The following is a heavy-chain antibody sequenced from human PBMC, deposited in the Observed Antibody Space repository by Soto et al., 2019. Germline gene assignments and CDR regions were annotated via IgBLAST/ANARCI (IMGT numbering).Heavy chain of an antibody. J-gene: IGHJ4*02. CDR1: GVPFNRQD. CDR3: ATSEGRDGYSFDY. Sequence: SVKVACKASGVPFNRQDMRWGRQSPGQGLEWMGGIIPMFGTPHYAEKFQDRVTITADESTGTAYLELSSLTSEDTAVYYCATSEGRDGYSFDYWGPGTLVTVSS. CDR2: IIPMFGTP. D-gene: IGHD5-12*01. V-gene: IGHV1-69*01.